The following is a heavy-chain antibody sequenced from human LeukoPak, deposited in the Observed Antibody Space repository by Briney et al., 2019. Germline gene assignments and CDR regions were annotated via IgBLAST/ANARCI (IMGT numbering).Heavy chain of an antibody. D-gene: IGHD2-2*01. CDR1: GGSFSGYY. J-gene: IGHJ4*02. V-gene: IGHV4-34*01. CDR2: INHSGST. Sequence: SETLSLTCAVYGGSFSGYYWSWIRQPPGKGLEWIGEINHSGSTNYNPSLKSRVTISVDTSKNQFSLKLSSVTAADTAVYYCARGLGYCSSTSRYALHFDYWGQGTLVTVSS. CDR3: ARGLGYCSSTSRYALHFDY.